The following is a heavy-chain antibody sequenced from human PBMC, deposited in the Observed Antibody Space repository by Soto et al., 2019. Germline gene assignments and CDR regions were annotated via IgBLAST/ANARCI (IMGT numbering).Heavy chain of an antibody. Sequence: GGSLRLSCAASGFTFSSYGMHWVRQAPGKGLEWVAVISYDGSNKYYADSVKGRFTISRDNSKNTLYLQMNSLRAEDTAVYYCAKDLSSSWQHVYYYYYMDVWGKGTTVTVSS. D-gene: IGHD6-13*01. CDR2: ISYDGSNK. V-gene: IGHV3-30*18. J-gene: IGHJ6*03. CDR1: GFTFSSYG. CDR3: AKDLSSSWQHVYYYYYMDV.